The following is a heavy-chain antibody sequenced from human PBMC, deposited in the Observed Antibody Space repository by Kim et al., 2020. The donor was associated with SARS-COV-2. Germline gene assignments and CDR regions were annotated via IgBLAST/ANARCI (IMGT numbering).Heavy chain of an antibody. J-gene: IGHJ6*02. CDR1: GFTFSSYA. CDR2: ISGSGGST. V-gene: IGHV3-23*01. Sequence: GGSLRLSCAASGFTFSSYAMSWVRQAPGKGLEWVSAISGSGGSTYYADSVKGRFTISRDNSKNTLYLQMNSLRAEDTAVYYCAKDGPTGKHCSSTSCYGYYYYYGMDVWGQGTTVTVSS. CDR3: AKDGPTGKHCSSTSCYGYYYYYGMDV. D-gene: IGHD2-2*01.